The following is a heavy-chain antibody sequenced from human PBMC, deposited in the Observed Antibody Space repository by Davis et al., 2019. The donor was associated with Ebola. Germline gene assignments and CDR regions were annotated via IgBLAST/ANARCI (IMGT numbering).Heavy chain of an antibody. CDR2: IKSKSDGGTV. J-gene: IGHJ2*01. V-gene: IGHV3-15*01. Sequence: GESLKISCVASGFTLNNAWMSWVRQAPGKGLEWVGLIKSKSDGGTVEYAAPVKGRFAMSRDDSKNTLYVQMNSLKIDDTAVYYCTTLSTMTTVYFDLWGRGTLVTVSS. D-gene: IGHD4-17*01. CDR3: TTLSTMTTVYFDL. CDR1: GFTLNNAW.